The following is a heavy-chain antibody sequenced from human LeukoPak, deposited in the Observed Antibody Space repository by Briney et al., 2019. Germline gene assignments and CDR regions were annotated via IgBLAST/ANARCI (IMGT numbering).Heavy chain of an antibody. D-gene: IGHD2-15*01. CDR3: ARAVLVVGATQEGY. V-gene: IGHV1-2*02. CDR2: INPNDGGT. J-gene: IGHJ4*02. Sequence: ASVKVSCKASGYTFTGYYIHWGRQAPGQGLEWMGWINPNDGGTYYAQKLQGRVTMTMDTSISTAYMEVSRLRSDDTAVYYCARAVLVVGATQEGYWGQGTLVTVSS. CDR1: GYTFTGYY.